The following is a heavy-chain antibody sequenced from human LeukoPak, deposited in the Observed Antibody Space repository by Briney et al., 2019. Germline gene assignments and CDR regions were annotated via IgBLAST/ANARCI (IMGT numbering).Heavy chain of an antibody. D-gene: IGHD7-27*01. CDR3: VHPTGEGWFYFPY. J-gene: IGHJ4*02. CDR1: GFAVTNFA. CDR2: IGGDADGT. Sequence: GGSLRLSCAASGFAVTNFAIAWVRQAPGKGLEWVAAIGGDADGTTYPDRVRGRFFLSRDSSKNTLYLQMNVLTVEDTAVYHCVHPTGEGWFYFPYWGQGTPVTVSS. V-gene: IGHV3-23*01.